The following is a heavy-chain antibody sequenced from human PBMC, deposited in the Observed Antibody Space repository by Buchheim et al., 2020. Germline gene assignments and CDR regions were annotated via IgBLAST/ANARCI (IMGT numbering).Heavy chain of an antibody. D-gene: IGHD3-3*01. CDR3: ARGDTYYDFWSGYPLGYYYGMDV. CDR1: GGSISSYY. Sequence: QVQLQESGPGLVKPSETLSLTCTVSGGSISSYYWSWIRQPPGKGLEWIGYIYYSGSTNYNPSLKSRVTISVDTSKNQFPLKLSSVTAADTAVYYCARGDTYYDFWSGYPLGYYYGMDVWGQGTT. V-gene: IGHV4-59*01. CDR2: IYYSGST. J-gene: IGHJ6*02.